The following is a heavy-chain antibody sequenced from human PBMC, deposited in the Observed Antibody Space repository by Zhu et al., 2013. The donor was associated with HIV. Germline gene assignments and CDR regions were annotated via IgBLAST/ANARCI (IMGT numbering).Heavy chain of an antibody. D-gene: IGHD3-10*01. CDR2: MNPNSGNT. CDR1: GYTFTSYD. Sequence: QVQLVQSGAEVKKPGASVKVSCKASGYTFTSYDINWVRQATGQGLEWMGWMNPNSGNTGYAQKFQGRVTMTRNTSISTAYMELSSLRSEDTAVYYCARGGVTMVRGVIAEYYYYYGMDVWGQGTTVTVSS. V-gene: IGHV1-8*01. J-gene: IGHJ6*02. CDR3: ARGGVTMVRGVIAEYYYYYGMDV.